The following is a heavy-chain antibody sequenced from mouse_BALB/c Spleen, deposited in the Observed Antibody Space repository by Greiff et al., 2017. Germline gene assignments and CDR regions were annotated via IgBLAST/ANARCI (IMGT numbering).Heavy chain of an antibody. CDR3: AGGGSRAWFAY. V-gene: IGHV14-3*02. Sequence: EVQLQQSGAELVKPGASVKLSCTASGFNIKDTYMHWVKQRPEQGLEWIGRIDPANGNTKYDPKFQGKATITADTSSNTAYLQLSSLTSEDTAVYYCAGGGSRAWFAYWGQGTLVTVSA. D-gene: IGHD1-1*02. J-gene: IGHJ3*01. CDR1: GFNIKDTY. CDR2: IDPANGNT.